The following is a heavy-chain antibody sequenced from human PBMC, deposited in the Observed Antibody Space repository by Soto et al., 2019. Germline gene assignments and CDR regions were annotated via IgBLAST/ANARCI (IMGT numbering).Heavy chain of an antibody. J-gene: IGHJ4*02. CDR1: GFTFSSYG. D-gene: IGHD6-19*01. Sequence: SGGSLRLSCAASGFTFSSYGMHWVRQAPGKGLEWVAVISYDGSNKYYADSVKGRFTISRDNSKNTLYLQMNSLRAEDTAVYYCAKDGSGQWLALDYWGQGTLVTVSS. V-gene: IGHV3-30*18. CDR2: ISYDGSNK. CDR3: AKDGSGQWLALDY.